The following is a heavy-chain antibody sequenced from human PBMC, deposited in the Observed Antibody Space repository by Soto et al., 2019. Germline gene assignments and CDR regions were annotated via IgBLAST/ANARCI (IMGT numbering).Heavy chain of an antibody. J-gene: IGHJ5*02. D-gene: IGHD2-21*01. CDR1: GDSISSSYY. V-gene: IGHV4-39*01. CDR2: VYYTAFT. CDR3: ASLPVVVIALVYFDP. Sequence: QLQLQESGPGLVKPSETLSLTCTVSGDSISSSYYWGWVRQPPGKWLECIGAVYYTAFTYYNPALKRRLTISLDTSKNQFSLRLSSVTAADTDIYYCASLPVVVIALVYFDPCVPGTQVTVSS.